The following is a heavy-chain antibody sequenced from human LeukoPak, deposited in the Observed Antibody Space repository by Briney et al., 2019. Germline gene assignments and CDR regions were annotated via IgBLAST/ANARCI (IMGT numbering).Heavy chain of an antibody. CDR2: IKQDGSEK. CDR1: GFTFSSYW. V-gene: IGHV3-7*03. Sequence: PGGSLRLSCAASGFTFSSYWMSWVRQAPGKGLGWVANIKQDGSEKYYVDSVKGRFTISRDNAKNSLYLQMNSLRAEDTAVYYCARGGGGKWEPQFDYWGQGTLVTVSS. CDR3: ARGGGGKWEPQFDY. J-gene: IGHJ4*02. D-gene: IGHD1-26*01.